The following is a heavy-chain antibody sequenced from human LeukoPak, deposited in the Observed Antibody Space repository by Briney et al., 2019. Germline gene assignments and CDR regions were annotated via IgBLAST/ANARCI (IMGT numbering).Heavy chain of an antibody. CDR2: IYYNGST. V-gene: IGHV4-39*07. Sequence: ETSETLSLTCTVSGGSISSSSYYWGWIRQPPGKGLEWIGSIYYNGSTNYNPSLKSRVTISVDKSKNQFSLKLSSVTAADTAVYYCARHRPWIQLRGPFDYWGQGTLVTVSS. CDR1: GGSISSSSYY. CDR3: ARHRPWIQLRGPFDY. J-gene: IGHJ4*02. D-gene: IGHD5-18*01.